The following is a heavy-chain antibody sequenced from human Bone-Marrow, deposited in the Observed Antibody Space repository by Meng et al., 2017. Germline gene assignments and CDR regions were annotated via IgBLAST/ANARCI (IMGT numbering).Heavy chain of an antibody. CDR2: INHSGST. J-gene: IGHJ4*02. CDR1: GGSFSGYY. D-gene: IGHD6-19*01. CDR3: DGSSAVAGNIDY. Sequence: SETLSLTCAVYGGSFSGYYWSWIRQPPGKGLEWIGEINHSGSTNYNPSLKSRVTISVDTSKNQFSLKLSSVTAADTAVYYCDGSSAVAGNIDYWGQGTLVTVSS. V-gene: IGHV4-34*01.